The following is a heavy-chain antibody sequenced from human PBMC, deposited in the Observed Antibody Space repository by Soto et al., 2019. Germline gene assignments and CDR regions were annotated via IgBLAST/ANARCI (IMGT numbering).Heavy chain of an antibody. CDR1: GGTFNRYT. CDR2: IIPIAAIA. Sequence: GASVKVSCKASGGTFNRYTINWVRQAPGQGLEWMGRIIPIAAIANYTQKFQGRVTITVDKSSTTAYMELSSLRSDDTAVYYCARGSTIVRGAPSWFDPWGQGTLVTVSS. D-gene: IGHD3-10*01. V-gene: IGHV1-69*02. CDR3: ARGSTIVRGAPSWFDP. J-gene: IGHJ5*02.